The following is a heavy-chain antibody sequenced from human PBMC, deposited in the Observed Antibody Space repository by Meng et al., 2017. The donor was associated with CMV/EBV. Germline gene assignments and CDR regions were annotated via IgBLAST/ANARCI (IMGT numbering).Heavy chain of an antibody. D-gene: IGHD6-19*01. J-gene: IGHJ4*02. CDR3: ARDRWGSGWKLFDY. CDR1: GGSISSYD. CDR2: IYNSGSN. V-gene: IGHV4-4*07. Sequence: TVSGGSISSYDWGWIRQRAGKGMEGMVNIYNSGSNNYNPSLKSRVTMSVDTSKNQFSLKLSSVTDADTAVYYCARDRWGSGWKLFDYWGQGTLVTVSS.